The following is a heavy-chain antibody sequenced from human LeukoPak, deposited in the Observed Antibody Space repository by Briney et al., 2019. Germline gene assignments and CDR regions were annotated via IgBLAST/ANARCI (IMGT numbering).Heavy chain of an antibody. V-gene: IGHV3-23*01. D-gene: IGHD2-15*01. J-gene: IGHJ3*02. CDR3: AKDHATGYCSGGSCYSGKEAFDI. CDR2: ISGSGSGGST. CDR1: GFTFSSSA. Sequence: GGSLRLSCAASGFTFSSSAMSWVRQAPGKGLEWVSSISGSGSGGSTYYADSVKGRFTISRDNSKNTLYLQMNSLRAEDTAVYYCAKDHATGYCSGGSCYSGKEAFDIWGQGTMVTVSS.